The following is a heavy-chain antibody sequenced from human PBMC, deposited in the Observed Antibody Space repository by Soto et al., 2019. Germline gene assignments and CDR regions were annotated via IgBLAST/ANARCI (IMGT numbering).Heavy chain of an antibody. V-gene: IGHV1-18*01. CDR1: GDTFINYG. CDR2: ISGNNGNT. Sequence: ASVKVSCKGSGDTFINYGISWVRQAPGQGLEWMGWISGNNGNTNYAQKFQGRVTMTADTSTSTAYMELRSLTSDDTAVYYCAREYCSSVSCYGVGYWGQGTLVTVSS. CDR3: AREYCSSVSCYGVGY. J-gene: IGHJ4*02. D-gene: IGHD2-2*01.